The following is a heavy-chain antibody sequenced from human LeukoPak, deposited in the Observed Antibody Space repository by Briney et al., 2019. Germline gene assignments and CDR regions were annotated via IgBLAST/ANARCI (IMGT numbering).Heavy chain of an antibody. D-gene: IGHD3-10*01. V-gene: IGHV4-39*07. CDR2: IHYSRIN. CDR1: GGSISSSSYY. J-gene: IGHJ5*02. CDR3: ARAGDYYGSGSYCDNWFDP. Sequence: SETLSLTCTVSGGSISSSSYYWGWIRQPPGKGLERIGRIHYSRINYYNPSLKSRVTISVDTSKNQFSLKLSSVTAADTAVYYCARAGDYYGSGSYCDNWFDPWGQGTLVTVSS.